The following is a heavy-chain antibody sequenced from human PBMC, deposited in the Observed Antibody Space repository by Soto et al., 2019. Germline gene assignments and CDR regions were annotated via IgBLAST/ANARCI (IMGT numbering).Heavy chain of an antibody. V-gene: IGHV3-33*01. D-gene: IGHD2-2*01. CDR2: IWDDGSNK. CDR3: EREVYSRNTCFFDNWLDA. CDR1: GFTFSGYG. J-gene: IGHJ5*02. Sequence: GRSLRLSCAASGFTFSGYGMHWVRQAPGKGLEWVAVIWDDGSNKYCADSVRGRFTSSRDNSKNPRYLDLNSLRAEDTAVYCCEREVYSRNTCFFDNWLDAWGQGTMVTVSS.